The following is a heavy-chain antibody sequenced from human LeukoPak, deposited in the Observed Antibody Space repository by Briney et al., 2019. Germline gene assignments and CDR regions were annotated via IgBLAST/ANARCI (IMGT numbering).Heavy chain of an antibody. CDR1: GYTSTSYG. V-gene: IGHV1-18*01. CDR3: ARDQSFANTAMGLYNWFDP. J-gene: IGHJ5*02. CDR2: ISAYNGNT. D-gene: IGHD5-18*01. Sequence: ASVKVSCKASGYTSTSYGISWVRQAPGQGLEWMGWISAYNGNTNYAQKLQGRGTMTTDTSTSTAYMELRSLRSDDTAVYYCARDQSFANTAMGLYNWFDPWGQGTLVTVSS.